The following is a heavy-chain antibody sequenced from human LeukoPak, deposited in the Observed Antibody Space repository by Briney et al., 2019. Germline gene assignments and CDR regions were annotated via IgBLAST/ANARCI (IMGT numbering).Heavy chain of an antibody. CDR1: GGSISSHY. CDR3: ARAYGGSLLGYFDY. J-gene: IGHJ4*02. CDR2: IYTSGST. V-gene: IGHV4-4*07. Sequence: SETLSLTCTVSGGSISSHYWSWIRQPAGKGLEWIGRIYTSGSTNYNPSLKSRVTISVDKSKNQFSLKLSSVTAADTAVYYCARAYGGSLLGYFDYWGQGTLVTVSS. D-gene: IGHD1-26*01.